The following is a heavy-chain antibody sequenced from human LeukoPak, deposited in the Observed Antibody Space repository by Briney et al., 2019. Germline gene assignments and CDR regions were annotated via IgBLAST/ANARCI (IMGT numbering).Heavy chain of an antibody. Sequence: ASVKVSCKASGYTFTSYGISWVRQAPGQGLEWMGWISAYNGNTNYAQKLQGRVTMTTDTSTRTAYMELRSLRSDDTAVYYCARVGDFWSGYYTGRCMDVWGKGTTVTVSS. J-gene: IGHJ6*03. CDR3: ARVGDFWSGYYTGRCMDV. CDR1: GYTFTSYG. CDR2: ISAYNGNT. V-gene: IGHV1-18*01. D-gene: IGHD3-3*01.